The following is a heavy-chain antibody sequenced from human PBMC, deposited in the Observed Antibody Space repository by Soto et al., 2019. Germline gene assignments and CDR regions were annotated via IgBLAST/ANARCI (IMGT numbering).Heavy chain of an antibody. CDR1: GGTFSSYA. CDR3: ARGPFPAYHSSSRTRWFDP. D-gene: IGHD6-6*01. V-gene: IGHV1-69*12. Sequence: LQLVQSGAEVKKPGSSVKVSCKASGGTFSSYAISWVRQAPGQGLEWMGGIIPIFGTANYAQKFKVRVMITANESKSTAYMELSSLRSEDTAVYYCARGPFPAYHSSSRTRWFDPWGQGALVIVST. CDR2: IIPIFGTA. J-gene: IGHJ5*02.